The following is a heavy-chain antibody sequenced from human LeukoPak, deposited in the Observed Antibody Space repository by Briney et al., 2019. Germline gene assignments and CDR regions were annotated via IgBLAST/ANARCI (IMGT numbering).Heavy chain of an antibody. J-gene: IGHJ4*02. CDR1: GYTFTGYY. Sequence: GASVKVSCKASGYTFTGYYMHWVRQAPGQGLEWMGWINPNSGGTNYAQKFQGRVTMTRDTSISTAYMELSRLGSDDTAVYYCARQGAGYDILTGYYPSYYFDYWGQGTLVTVSS. V-gene: IGHV1-2*02. CDR3: ARQGAGYDILTGYYPSYYFDY. CDR2: INPNSGGT. D-gene: IGHD3-9*01.